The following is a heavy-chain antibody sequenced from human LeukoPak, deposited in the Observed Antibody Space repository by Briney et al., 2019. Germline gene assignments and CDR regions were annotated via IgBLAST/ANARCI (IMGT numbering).Heavy chain of an antibody. CDR1: GFTFSSYA. D-gene: IGHD1-1*01. CDR3: ARTTETNYYYYYGMDV. CDR2: ISYDGSNK. V-gene: IGHV3-30-3*01. J-gene: IGHJ6*02. Sequence: GGSLRLSCAASGFTFSSYAMHWVRQAPGKGLEWVAVISYDGSNKYYADSVKGRFTISRDNSKNTLYLQMNSLRAEDTAVYYCARTTETNYYYYYGMDVWGQGTTVTVSS.